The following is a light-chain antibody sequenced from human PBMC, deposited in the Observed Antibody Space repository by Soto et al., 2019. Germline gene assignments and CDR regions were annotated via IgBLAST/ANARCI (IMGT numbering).Light chain of an antibody. CDR3: YSFAGSATFV. CDR2: EAT. Sequence: QSALTQPASVSGSPGQSITISCTGTSSDIGGYNLVSWYQHHPGKAPKLLIYEATKRPSGVSDRFSGSRSGNTASLTISPLQSEDEADYSCYSFAGSATFVFGGGTKLTV. CDR1: SSDIGGYNL. J-gene: IGLJ2*01. V-gene: IGLV2-23*02.